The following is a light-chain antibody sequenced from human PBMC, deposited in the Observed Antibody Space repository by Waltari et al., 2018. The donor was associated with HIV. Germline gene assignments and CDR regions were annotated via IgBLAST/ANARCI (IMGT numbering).Light chain of an antibody. CDR1: DIGNKS. Sequence: SSVVAQSPSVSVAPGQTAYITCDGDDIGNKSVNGYQQKAGQAPVLVVFGDKDRASGTPDRFSCSNSPYTATLTIASVEAGDEADYYCQVRDSTVVFGGGTRLNV. CDR2: GDK. V-gene: IGLV3-21*02. J-gene: IGLJ2*01. CDR3: QVRDSTVV.